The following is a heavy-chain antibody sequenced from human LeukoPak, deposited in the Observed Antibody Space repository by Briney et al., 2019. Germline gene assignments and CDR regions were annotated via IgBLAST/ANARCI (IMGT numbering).Heavy chain of an antibody. V-gene: IGHV3-21*01. Sequence: GGSLRLSCAASGFAFSSYNMNWVRQAPGKGLEWVSSISSSSSYIYYADSVKGRFTISRDNAKNSLYLQMNSLRAEDTAVYYCARDLSGYAFFDYWGQGTLVTVSS. J-gene: IGHJ4*02. CDR3: ARDLSGYAFFDY. D-gene: IGHD5-12*01. CDR2: ISSSSSYI. CDR1: GFAFSSYN.